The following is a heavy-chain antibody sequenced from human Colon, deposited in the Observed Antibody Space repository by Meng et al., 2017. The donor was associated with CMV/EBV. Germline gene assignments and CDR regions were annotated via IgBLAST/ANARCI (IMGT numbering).Heavy chain of an antibody. Sequence: GESLKISCAASGFTFSSYGMHWVRQAPGKGLEWVAFIRYDGSNKYYADSVKGRFTISRDNSKNTLYLQINSLRAEDTAVYYCAKETILYHRGWFDPWGQGTLVTVSS. CDR1: GFTFSSYG. CDR3: AKETILYHRGWFDP. D-gene: IGHD2-8*01. CDR2: IRYDGSNK. J-gene: IGHJ5*02. V-gene: IGHV3-30*02.